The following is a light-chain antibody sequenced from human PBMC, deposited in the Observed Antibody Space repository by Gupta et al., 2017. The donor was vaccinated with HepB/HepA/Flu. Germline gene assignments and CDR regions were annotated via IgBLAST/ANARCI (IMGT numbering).Light chain of an antibody. Sequence: QSVLTQPPSVSAAPGQKVPISCSGSSSNIGNNYVSWYQQLPGTAPKLLIYENNKRPSGIPDRFSGSKSGTSATLGITGLQTGDEADYYCGTWDSSLSAPSVFGGGTKLTVL. V-gene: IGLV1-51*02. J-gene: IGLJ2*01. CDR1: SSNIGNNY. CDR3: GTWDSSLSAPSV. CDR2: ENN.